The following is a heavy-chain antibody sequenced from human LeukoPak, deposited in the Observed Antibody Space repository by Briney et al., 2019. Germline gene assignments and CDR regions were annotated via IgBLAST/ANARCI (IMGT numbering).Heavy chain of an antibody. CDR2: IYYSGST. D-gene: IGHD3-3*01. V-gene: IGHV4-59*01. CDR3: ARDGYDFWSGHHYFDY. J-gene: IGHJ4*02. Sequence: PSETLSLTCTVSGGSISSYYWSWIRQPPGKGLEWLGYIYYSGSTNYNPSLKSRVTISVDTSKNQFSLKLSSVTAADTAVYYCARDGYDFWSGHHYFDYWGQGTLVTVSS. CDR1: GGSISSYY.